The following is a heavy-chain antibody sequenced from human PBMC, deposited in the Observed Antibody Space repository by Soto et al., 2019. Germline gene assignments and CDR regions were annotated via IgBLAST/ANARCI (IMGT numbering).Heavy chain of an antibody. CDR1: GYTFTNND. CDR2: MNPGSGDT. D-gene: IGHD3-10*01. J-gene: IGHJ5*02. V-gene: IGHV1-8*01. CDR3: ATMATFGSLNWFDP. Sequence: ASVKVSCKASGYTFTNNDVSWMRQATGQGLEWMGWMNPGSGDTGYAQKFQGRVTMTRDISIATAYMELSSLRSDDTAIYYCATMATFGSLNWFDPWGQGTLVTVSS.